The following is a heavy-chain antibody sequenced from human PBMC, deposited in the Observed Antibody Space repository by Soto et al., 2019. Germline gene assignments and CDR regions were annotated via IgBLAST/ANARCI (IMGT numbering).Heavy chain of an antibody. CDR3: ARGRSRYFDLLSYHHYCMDV. CDR2: INHSGST. D-gene: IGHD3-9*01. Sequence: WESLSLTCAAYGGTFSGYYWSWVRQPPGKGLEWIGEINHSGSTNYNPSLKSRITISVDTCKNQISLKQSSVTAADTAVYYCARGRSRYFDLLSYHHYCMDVWGQGTTVTVSS. V-gene: IGHV4-34*01. J-gene: IGHJ6*02. CDR1: GGTFSGYY.